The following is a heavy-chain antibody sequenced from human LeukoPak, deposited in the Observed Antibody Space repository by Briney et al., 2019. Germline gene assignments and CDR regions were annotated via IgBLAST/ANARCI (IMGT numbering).Heavy chain of an antibody. Sequence: ASVKVSCKVSGYTLTELSLHWVRQAPGKGLEWMGGFDPEDGETIYARKFQGRVTMTEDTSTDTAYMELSSLRSEDTAVYYCATRGGSLGYCSSTSCYRWFYAFDIWGQGTIVTVSS. CDR2: FDPEDGET. J-gene: IGHJ3*02. CDR1: GYTLTELS. CDR3: ATRGGSLGYCSSTSCYRWFYAFDI. D-gene: IGHD2-2*01. V-gene: IGHV1-24*01.